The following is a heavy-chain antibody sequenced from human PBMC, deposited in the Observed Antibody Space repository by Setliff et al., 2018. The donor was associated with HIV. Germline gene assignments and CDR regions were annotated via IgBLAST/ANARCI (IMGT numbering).Heavy chain of an antibody. CDR2: IHYSGNT. Sequence: SETLSLTCTVSGGSISSGGYYRSWIRQHPGKGLEWIGYIHYSGNTYNNPSLNSRISISVDMSKNKFSLKLSSLTAADTAVYYCARGGLGVVTSFDSWGPGTLVTVSS. V-gene: IGHV4-31*03. J-gene: IGHJ4*02. CDR3: ARGGLGVVTSFDS. D-gene: IGHD3-3*01. CDR1: GGSISSGGYY.